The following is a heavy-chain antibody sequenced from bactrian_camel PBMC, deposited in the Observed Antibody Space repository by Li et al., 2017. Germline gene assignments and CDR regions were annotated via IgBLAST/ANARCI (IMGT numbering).Heavy chain of an antibody. V-gene: IGHV3-1*01. J-gene: IGHJ4*01. D-gene: IGHD1*01. Sequence: VQLVESGGGLVQPGGSLRLSCAASGFTFDDYAMGWIRQAPGKGLEWVSTINWSDNSANYADSTKGQFTISRGNAKNTVYLQMNNLKPEDTAMYYCAADGGAWSSSKLRLGDFQFWGQGTQVTVS. CDR1: GFTFDDYA. CDR2: INWSDNSA. CDR3: AADGGAWSSSKLRLGDFQF.